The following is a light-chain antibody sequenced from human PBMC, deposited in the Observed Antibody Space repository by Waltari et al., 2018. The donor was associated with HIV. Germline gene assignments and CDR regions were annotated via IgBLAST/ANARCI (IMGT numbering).Light chain of an antibody. CDR3: QSYDSSLSGSWV. V-gene: IGLV1-40*01. CDR1: SANIGAGSD. J-gene: IGLJ3*02. CDR2: GNN. Sequence: QSVLTQPPSVSGAPGQRVTFSCTGSSANIGAGSDVHSHQQLPGTAPKLLIYGNNNRPSGVPDRFSGSKSGTSASLAITGLQAEDEADYYCQSYDSSLSGSWVFGGGTKLTVL.